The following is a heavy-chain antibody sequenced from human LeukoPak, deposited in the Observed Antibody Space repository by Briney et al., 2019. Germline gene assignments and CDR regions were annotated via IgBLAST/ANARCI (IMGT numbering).Heavy chain of an antibody. Sequence: PGRSLRLSCAASGFTFSSYAMSWVRQAPGKGLEWVSAISGSGGSTYYADSVKGRFTISRDNSKNTLYLQMNSLRAEDTAVYYCAKDGDSARHPFDYWGQGTLVTVSS. J-gene: IGHJ4*02. CDR1: GFTFSSYA. CDR2: ISGSGGST. CDR3: AKDGDSARHPFDY. D-gene: IGHD6-6*01. V-gene: IGHV3-23*01.